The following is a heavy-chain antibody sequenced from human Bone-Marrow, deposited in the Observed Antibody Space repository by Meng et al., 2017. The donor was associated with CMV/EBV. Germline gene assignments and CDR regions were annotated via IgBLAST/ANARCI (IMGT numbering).Heavy chain of an antibody. CDR3: ARPITGGDALDI. D-gene: IGHD7-27*01. CDR1: GFTFSSYR. Sequence: GGSLRLSCAASGFTFSSYRMNWVRQAPGKRLEWVSGINWNGDNTGYADSVKGQFTISRDNAKNSLYLQMNSLRAEDTALYYCARPITGGDALDIWGQGTMVTVSS. V-gene: IGHV3-20*04. J-gene: IGHJ3*02. CDR2: INWNGDNT.